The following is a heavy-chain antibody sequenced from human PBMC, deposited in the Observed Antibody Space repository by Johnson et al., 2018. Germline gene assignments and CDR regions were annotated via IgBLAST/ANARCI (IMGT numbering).Heavy chain of an antibody. Sequence: QVQLQQWGAGLLKPSETLSLTCAVYGGSFSDYYWTWIRQPAGKGLEWIGRVYTSGSTKYNPSLTSRVTISVDTSKNQFSLNLNSVTPADTAVYYRARDKAGNCYESRRYTVHHDMDVWGKGTTVTVSS. CDR1: GGSFSDYY. V-gene: IGHV4-59*10. D-gene: IGHD3-10*01. J-gene: IGHJ6*03. CDR2: VYTSGST. CDR3: ARDKAGNCYESRRYTVHHDMDV.